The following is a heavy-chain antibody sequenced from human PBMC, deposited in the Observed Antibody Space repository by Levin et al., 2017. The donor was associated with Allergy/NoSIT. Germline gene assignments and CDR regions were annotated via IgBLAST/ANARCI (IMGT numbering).Heavy chain of an antibody. CDR2: INWKGGRT. V-gene: IGHV3-20*04. CDR1: GFTFDDYG. D-gene: IGHD6-19*01. Sequence: GESLKISCAASGFTFDDYGMNWVRQAPGKVLEWVSGINWKGGRTGYADSVKGRFTISRDNAKNSLYLQMNSLRAEDTALYYCARDKGIAVAGGFDYWGQGTLVTVSS. CDR3: ARDKGIAVAGGFDY. J-gene: IGHJ4*02.